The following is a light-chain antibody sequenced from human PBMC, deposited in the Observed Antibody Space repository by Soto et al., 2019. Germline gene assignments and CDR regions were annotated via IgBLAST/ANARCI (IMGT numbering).Light chain of an antibody. J-gene: IGKJ1*01. CDR1: QTVGSSY. CDR2: GAS. Sequence: EVVLTQSPGTLSLSPGERATLSCRASQTVGSSYIAWYQQKPGQTPRLLIYGASSRATGVPDRFSGSGSGTDFTLTISRLEAEDFAVYYCQHYASSWWMFGQGTKV. CDR3: QHYASSWWM. V-gene: IGKV3-20*01.